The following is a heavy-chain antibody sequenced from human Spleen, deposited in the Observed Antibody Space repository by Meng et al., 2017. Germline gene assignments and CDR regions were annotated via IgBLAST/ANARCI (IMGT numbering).Heavy chain of an antibody. Sequence: SETLSLTCTVSGGSISSYYWSWIRQPAGKGLEWIGRIYTSGSTNYNPSLKSRVTMSVDTSKNQFSLKLTSVTAADTAVYYCARYIAVAGTTGDYFDYWGQGTPVTVSS. CDR2: IYTSGST. CDR1: GGSISSYY. D-gene: IGHD6-19*01. V-gene: IGHV4-4*07. CDR3: ARYIAVAGTTGDYFDY. J-gene: IGHJ4*02.